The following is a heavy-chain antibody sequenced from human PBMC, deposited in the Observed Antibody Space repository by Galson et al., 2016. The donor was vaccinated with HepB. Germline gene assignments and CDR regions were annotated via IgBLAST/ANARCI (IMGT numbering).Heavy chain of an antibody. D-gene: IGHD4-11*01. CDR3: AKSGPYGNHYFDY. CDR2: IYYRGTT. Sequence: TLSLTCTVSGGSISSTSYYWGWIRQPPGKGLEWIGFIYYRGTTYYNPSLKSRVTISVDTSENQFSLKLSSVTAADTAVYYCAKSGPYGNHYFDYWGQGTLVTVSS. J-gene: IGHJ4*02. V-gene: IGHV4-31*03. CDR1: GGSISSTSYY.